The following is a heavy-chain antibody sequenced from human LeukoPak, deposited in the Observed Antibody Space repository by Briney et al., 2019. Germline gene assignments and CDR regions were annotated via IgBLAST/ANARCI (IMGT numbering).Heavy chain of an antibody. CDR1: GFTFSDYY. CDR3: ARGHNYYDSSGYYYYYYYMDV. V-gene: IGHV3-11*04. CDR2: ISGSGSTT. Sequence: GSLRLSCAASGFTFSDYYMSWVRQAPGEGLEWVSYISGSGSTTYYAESVKGRFTISTDNAKNSLYLQMNRLRAEDTAVYYCARGHNYYDSSGYYYYYYYMDVWGKGTTVTVSS. D-gene: IGHD3-22*01. J-gene: IGHJ6*03.